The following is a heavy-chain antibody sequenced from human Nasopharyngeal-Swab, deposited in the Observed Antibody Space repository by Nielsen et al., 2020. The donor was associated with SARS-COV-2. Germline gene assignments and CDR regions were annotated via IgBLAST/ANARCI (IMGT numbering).Heavy chain of an antibody. J-gene: IGHJ4*02. CDR1: GYLFPAYW. Sequence: GGSLRLSCTGSGYLFPAYWIAWVRQVPGKGLEWLCIIYPGESDTTYSPSFQGRVTLSADKSINTAYLQWTSLQASDTGIYYCARGIDFYYWGQGSLVTVSS. CDR2: IYPGESDT. V-gene: IGHV5-51*01. CDR3: ARGIDFYY.